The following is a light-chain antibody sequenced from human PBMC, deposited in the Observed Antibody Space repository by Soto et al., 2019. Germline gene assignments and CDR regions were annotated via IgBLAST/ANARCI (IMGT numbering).Light chain of an antibody. V-gene: IGKV3-20*01. J-gene: IGKJ1*01. Sequence: EIVLTQAPGTLSLSPGERTTLSCRASQSISSSYLAWYQQKPGQAPRLLVYGASSRATGIPDRFSGSGSGTDFTLTISRLEPEDFALYYCQQYSSTFWTLGQGTKVDMK. CDR1: QSISSSY. CDR3: QQYSSTFWT. CDR2: GAS.